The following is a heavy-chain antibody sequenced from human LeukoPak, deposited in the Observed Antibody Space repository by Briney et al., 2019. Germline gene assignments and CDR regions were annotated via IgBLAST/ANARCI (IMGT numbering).Heavy chain of an antibody. CDR3: AKVRRSAEYFQH. V-gene: IGHV3-23*01. J-gene: IGHJ1*01. Sequence: RPGGSLRLSCAASGFTVSSNYMSWVRQAPGKGLEWVSAISGSGGSTYYADSVKGRFTISRDNSKNTLYLQMNSLRAEDTAVYYCAKVRRSAEYFQHWGQGTLVTVSS. CDR2: ISGSGGST. CDR1: GFTVSSNY.